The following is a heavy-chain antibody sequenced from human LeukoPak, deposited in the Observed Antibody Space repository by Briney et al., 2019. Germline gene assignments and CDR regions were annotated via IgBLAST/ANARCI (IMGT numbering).Heavy chain of an antibody. J-gene: IGHJ6*03. V-gene: IGHV1-46*01. D-gene: IGHD1-26*01. CDR1: GYTFTSYY. CDR2: INPSGGST. CDR3: ARDPYSGGYWNYYYYYMDV. Sequence: EASVKVSCKASGYTFTSYYMHWVRQAPGQGLEWMGIINPSGGSTSYAQKFQGRVTMTRDMSTSTVYMELSSLRSEDTAVYYCARDPYSGGYWNYYYYYMDVWGKGTTVTISS.